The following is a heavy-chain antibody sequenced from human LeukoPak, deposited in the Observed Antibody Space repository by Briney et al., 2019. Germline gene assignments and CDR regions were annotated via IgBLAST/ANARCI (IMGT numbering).Heavy chain of an antibody. Sequence: PSETLSLTCTVSGGSMSINYWSWIRQAPGKRLEWIGYISSSGDTNYNPPLKSRVTISVDTSKNYFSLRLTSVTAADTAVYYCARGDSLFYDWGQGTLVTVSS. CDR3: ARGDSLFYD. V-gene: IGHV4-59*13. CDR1: GGSMSINY. CDR2: ISSSGDT. D-gene: IGHD2-21*02. J-gene: IGHJ4*02.